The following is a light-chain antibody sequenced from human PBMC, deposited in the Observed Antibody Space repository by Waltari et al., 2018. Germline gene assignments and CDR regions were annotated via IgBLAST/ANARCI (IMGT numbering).Light chain of an antibody. CDR2: ESS. CDR1: QNIGTS. V-gene: IGKV3-11*01. Sequence: EGVLTQSPATLSLSPGERATLSCRADQNIGTSLAWYQQKPGQAPRLVIYESSNRAPDIPPRFSGSGSGTDFTLTISSLEPEDFALYYCQQRRDWPTFTFGGGTKVE. CDR3: QQRRDWPTFT. J-gene: IGKJ4*01.